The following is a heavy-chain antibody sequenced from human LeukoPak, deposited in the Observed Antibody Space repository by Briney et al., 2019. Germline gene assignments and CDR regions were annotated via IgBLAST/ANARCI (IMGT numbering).Heavy chain of an antibody. CDR2: INPNIGGT. CDR1: GYTFTGYY. V-gene: IGHV1-2*02. J-gene: IGHJ4*02. CDR3: ARVVDGRKWFRDPLPDY. Sequence: GASVKVSCKASGYTFTGYYMHWVRQAPGQGLDWMGWINPNIGGTNYAQKFQGRVTMTRDTSISTAYMEPSRLRSDDTDVYNCARVVDGRKWFRDPLPDYWGQGTLVTVSS. D-gene: IGHD3-10*01.